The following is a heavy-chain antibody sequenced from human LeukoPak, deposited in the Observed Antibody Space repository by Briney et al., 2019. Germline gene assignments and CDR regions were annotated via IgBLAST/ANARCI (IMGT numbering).Heavy chain of an antibody. V-gene: IGHV1-2*02. Sequence: GASVKVSCKASGYTFTGYYMHWVRQAPGQGLEWMGWINPNSGGTNYAQKFQGRDTMTRDTSISTAYMELSRLRSDDTAVYYCARGVSRYCSSTSCSPGAFDIWGQGTMVTVSS. CDR1: GYTFTGYY. CDR2: INPNSGGT. CDR3: ARGVSRYCSSTSCSPGAFDI. D-gene: IGHD2-2*01. J-gene: IGHJ3*02.